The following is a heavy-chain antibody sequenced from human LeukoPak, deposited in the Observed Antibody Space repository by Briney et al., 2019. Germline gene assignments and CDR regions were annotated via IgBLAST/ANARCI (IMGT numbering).Heavy chain of an antibody. V-gene: IGHV3-11*01. D-gene: IGHD2-2*01. CDR3: ARDRSDCSSTSCYGGWFDP. CDR1: GFTFSDYY. J-gene: IGHJ5*02. CDR2: ISSSGSTI. Sequence: GGSLRLSCVASGFTFSDYYMSWIRQAPGKGLEWVSYISSSGSTIYYADSVKGRFTISRDNAKNSLYLQMNSLRAEDTAVYYCARDRSDCSSTSCYGGWFDPWGQGTLVTVSS.